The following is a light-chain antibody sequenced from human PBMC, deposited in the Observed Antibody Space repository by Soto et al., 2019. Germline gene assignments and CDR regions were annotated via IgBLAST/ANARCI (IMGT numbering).Light chain of an antibody. CDR3: QWYGTSPRR. CDR1: QSGSSSY. CDR2: DAS. Sequence: EIALTQSPGTLSLPPGERATLSYRVRQSGSSSYLAWYQQKPGQAHRLVICDASSRATGIQDRFRGSGSGTGLTLAISSLESEEFEVYYCQWYGTSPRRFGQGTNVEIK. J-gene: IGKJ1*01. V-gene: IGKV3-20*01.